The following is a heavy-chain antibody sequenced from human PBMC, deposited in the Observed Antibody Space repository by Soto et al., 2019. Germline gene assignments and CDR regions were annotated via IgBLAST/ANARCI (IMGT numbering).Heavy chain of an antibody. CDR3: ARVIADRGGGGQNWFDP. J-gene: IGHJ5*02. CDR2: IIPIFGTA. V-gene: IGHV1-69*13. CDR1: GGTFSSYA. Sequence: SVKGSCKGSGGTFSSYAISWGRQAPVQGLEWMGGIIPIFGTANYAQKFQGRVTITADESTSTAYMELSSLRSEDTAVYYCARVIADRGGGGQNWFDPWGQGTLVTVSS. D-gene: IGHD6-6*01.